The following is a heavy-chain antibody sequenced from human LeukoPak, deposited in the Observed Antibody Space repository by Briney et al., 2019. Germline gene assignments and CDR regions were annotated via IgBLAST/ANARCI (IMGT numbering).Heavy chain of an antibody. CDR3: ASMLYDSSGHPTGDFDY. CDR2: IIPILGIA. CDR1: GGTFSSYA. D-gene: IGHD3-22*01. J-gene: IGHJ4*02. Sequence: GASVKVSCKASGGTFSSYAISWVRQAPGQGLEWMGRIIPILGIANYAQKFQGRVTITADKSTSTAYMELSSLRSEDTAVYYCASMLYDSSGHPTGDFDYWGQGTLVTVSS. V-gene: IGHV1-69*04.